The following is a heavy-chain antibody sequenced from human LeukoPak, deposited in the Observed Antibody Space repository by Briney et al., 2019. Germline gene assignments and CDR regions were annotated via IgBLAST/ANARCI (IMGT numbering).Heavy chain of an antibody. V-gene: IGHV4-39*01. CDR1: GGSISSTSYY. CDR2: IYYSGST. Sequence: PSETLSLTCTVSGGSISSTSYYWGWIRQPPGKELEWIGTIYYSGSTFYNPSLKRRVTISADTSKNQFSLKLSSVTAADTAVYYCARQARELLLNYWGQGTLVTVSS. D-gene: IGHD1-26*01. CDR3: ARQARELLLNY. J-gene: IGHJ4*02.